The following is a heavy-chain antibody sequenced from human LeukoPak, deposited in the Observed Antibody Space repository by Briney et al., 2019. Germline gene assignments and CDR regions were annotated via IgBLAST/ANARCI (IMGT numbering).Heavy chain of an antibody. D-gene: IGHD2-2*02. Sequence: ASVKVSCKASGYTFTSYGISWVRQAPGQGLEWMGWISAYNGNTNYAQKLQGRVTMTTDTSTSTAYMELRSLRSEDTAVYYCASAGVNCSSTSCYSMDVWGQGTTVTVSS. J-gene: IGHJ6*02. V-gene: IGHV1-18*01. CDR1: GYTFTSYG. CDR3: ASAGVNCSSTSCYSMDV. CDR2: ISAYNGNT.